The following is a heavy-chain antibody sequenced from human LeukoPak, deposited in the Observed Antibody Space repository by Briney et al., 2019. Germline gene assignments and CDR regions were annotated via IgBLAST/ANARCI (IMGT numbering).Heavy chain of an antibody. D-gene: IGHD6-13*01. J-gene: IGHJ6*02. Sequence: GGSLRLSCAASGFTFSSYGMHWVRQAPGKGLEWVAVIWYGGSNKYYADSVKGRFTISRDNSKNTLYLQMNSLRAEDTAVYYCAKRDMSAAGTPYYYYGMDVWGQGTTVTVSS. CDR3: AKRDMSAAGTPYYYYGMDV. CDR1: GFTFSSYG. V-gene: IGHV3-30*02. CDR2: IWYGGSNK.